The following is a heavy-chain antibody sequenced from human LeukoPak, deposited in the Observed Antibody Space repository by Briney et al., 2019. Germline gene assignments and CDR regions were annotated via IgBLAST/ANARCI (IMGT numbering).Heavy chain of an antibody. CDR2: INHSGST. CDR3: ARVRVSSMIVVVITYYFDY. V-gene: IGHV4-34*01. J-gene: IGHJ4*02. CDR1: GGSFSGYY. Sequence: SETLSLTCAVYGGSFSGYYWSWIRQPPGKRLEWIGEINHSGSTNYNPSLKSRVTISVDTSKNQFSLKLSSVTAADTAVYYCARVRVSSMIVVVITYYFDYWGQGTLVTVSS. D-gene: IGHD3-22*01.